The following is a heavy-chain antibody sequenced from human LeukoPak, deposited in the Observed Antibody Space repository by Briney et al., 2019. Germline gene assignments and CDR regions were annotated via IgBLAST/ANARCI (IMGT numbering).Heavy chain of an antibody. CDR3: AKDPNFYYCMDV. CDR1: GFTFSSYG. CDR2: ISATGGTT. Sequence: GGSLRLSCAASGFTFSSYGMSWVRQAPGKGLEWVSAISATGGTTYYADSVKGRFTISRDNSKNTLYLQMNSLRAEDTAVYYCAKDPNFYYCMDVWGKGTTVTISS. V-gene: IGHV3-23*01. J-gene: IGHJ6*03.